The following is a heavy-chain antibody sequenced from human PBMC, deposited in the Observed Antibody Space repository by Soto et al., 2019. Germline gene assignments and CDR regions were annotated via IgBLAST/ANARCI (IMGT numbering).Heavy chain of an antibody. CDR1: GGSISSSSYY. J-gene: IGHJ6*02. CDR3: SSCVGQRLCYYYYGLDF. D-gene: IGHD6-25*01. Sequence: SETLSLTCTVSGGSISSSSYYWGWLRQPPGKGLEWIGSILYTGTTYYNPSLESRVAISVDTSKNQFSLNLNSVTAADTAVYYCSSCVGQRLCYYYYGLDFWGQGTTVTGSS. V-gene: IGHV4-39*01. CDR2: ILYTGTT.